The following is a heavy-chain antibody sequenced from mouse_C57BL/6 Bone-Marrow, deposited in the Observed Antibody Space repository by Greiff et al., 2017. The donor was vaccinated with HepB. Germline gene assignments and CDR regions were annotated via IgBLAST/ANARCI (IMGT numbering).Heavy chain of an antibody. CDR2: INPSNGGT. J-gene: IGHJ2*01. CDR3: AGTTVVKSYFDY. CDR1: GYTFTSYW. D-gene: IGHD1-1*01. V-gene: IGHV1-53*01. Sequence: QVQLQQPGTELVKPGASVKLSCKASGYTFTSYWMHWVKQRPGQGLEWIGNINPSNGGTKYNEKFKSKATLTVDKSSSTAYMQLSSLTSEDSAVYYCAGTTVVKSYFDYWGQGTTLTVSS.